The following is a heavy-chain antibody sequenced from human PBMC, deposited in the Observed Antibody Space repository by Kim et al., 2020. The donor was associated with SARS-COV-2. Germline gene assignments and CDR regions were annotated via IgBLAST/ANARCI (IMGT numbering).Heavy chain of an antibody. D-gene: IGHD3-10*01. Sequence: SETLSLTCAVSGGSISSSNWWSWVRQPPGKGLEWIGEIYHSGSTNYNPSLKSRVTISVDKSKNQFSLKLSSVTAADTAVYYCARDPSYYYGSGSARTRGGRFDPWGQGTLVTVSS. CDR1: GGSISSSNW. J-gene: IGHJ5*02. V-gene: IGHV4-4*02. CDR2: IYHSGST. CDR3: ARDPSYYYGSGSARTRGGRFDP.